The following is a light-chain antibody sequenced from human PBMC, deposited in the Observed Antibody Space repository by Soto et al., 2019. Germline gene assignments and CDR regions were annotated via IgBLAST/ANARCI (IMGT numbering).Light chain of an antibody. CDR1: SSDVGGYNY. V-gene: IGLV2-14*01. CDR3: SSYTSSSTRV. Sequence: QSALTQPASVSGSPGQSITISCTGTSSDVGGYNYVSWYQHHPGKAPKLMIYEVSNRPSGVSNRFSGSKSGNTASLTISRLQAEDEADYYCSSYTSSSTRVFGGGTKLTVL. J-gene: IGLJ3*02. CDR2: EVS.